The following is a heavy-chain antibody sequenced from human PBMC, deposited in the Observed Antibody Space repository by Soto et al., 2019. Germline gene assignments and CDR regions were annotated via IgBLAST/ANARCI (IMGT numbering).Heavy chain of an antibody. CDR3: ARGRLFLAWSGPCDY. CDR1: GGSISSGGYS. Sequence: SETLSLTCTVSGGSISSGGYSWNWIRQHPGKGLEWIGYSYYSGSTHYNPSLKSRVTISVDTSKNQFSLKLRSVTAADTAVYFCARGRLFLAWSGPCDYWGQGTLVTVSS. J-gene: IGHJ4*02. D-gene: IGHD3-3*01. V-gene: IGHV4-31*03. CDR2: SYYSGST.